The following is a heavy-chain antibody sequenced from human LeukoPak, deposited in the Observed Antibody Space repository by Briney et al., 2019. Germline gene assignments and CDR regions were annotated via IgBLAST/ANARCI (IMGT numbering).Heavy chain of an antibody. J-gene: IGHJ4*02. CDR2: INQDGSEK. CDR1: GFTFSSYW. CDR3: ARVQGSSGPGIFEY. V-gene: IGHV3-7*01. D-gene: IGHD6-19*01. Sequence: PGGSLRLSCAASGFTFSSYWMSGVRQAPGKGLEWVADINQDGSEKYYADSVKGRFTISRDNARSSLYLQMNSLRVEDTAVYYCARVQGSSGPGIFEYWGQGTLVPVSS.